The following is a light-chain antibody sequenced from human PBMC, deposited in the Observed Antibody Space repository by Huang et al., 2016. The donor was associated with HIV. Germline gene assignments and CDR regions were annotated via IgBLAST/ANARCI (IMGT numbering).Light chain of an antibody. CDR2: AAS. V-gene: IGKV1-27*01. Sequence: DVQMTQSPSSLSTSVGDRVTITCRASQGVSTYLAWYKQKPGKAPKLLIYAASTLQAGVPFRFSGSGSGTDFTLTISSLQPEDVATYFCQKYDSSPYTFGQGTKVDIK. CDR3: QKYDSSPYT. J-gene: IGKJ2*01. CDR1: QGVSTY.